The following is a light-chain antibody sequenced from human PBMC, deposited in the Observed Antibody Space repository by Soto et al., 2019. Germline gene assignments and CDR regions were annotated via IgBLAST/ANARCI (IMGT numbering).Light chain of an antibody. CDR2: GAS. Sequence: EIVLTQSPGTLSFSPGERSTLSCRASQSVSSSYLAWYQQKPGQAPRLLIYGASSRATGIPDRFSGSGSGTDFTLTISRLEPGDFAVYYCQQYGSSPGWTFGQGTKVDIK. CDR3: QQYGSSPGWT. CDR1: QSVSSSY. J-gene: IGKJ1*01. V-gene: IGKV3-20*01.